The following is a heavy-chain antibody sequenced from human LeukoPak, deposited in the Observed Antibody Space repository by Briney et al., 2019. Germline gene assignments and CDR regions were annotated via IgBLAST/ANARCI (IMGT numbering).Heavy chain of an antibody. D-gene: IGHD3-22*01. CDR2: INPNSGGT. V-gene: IGHV1-2*02. J-gene: IGHJ4*02. CDR1: GGTFSSYA. CDR3: ASPVYYNYYDSSGYYTA. Sequence: ASVKVSCKASGGTFSSYAISWVRQAPGQGFEWMGGINPNSGGTNYAQKFQGRVTMTRDTSISTAYMELSRLRSDDTAVYYCASPVYYNYYDSSGYYTAWGQGTLVTVSS.